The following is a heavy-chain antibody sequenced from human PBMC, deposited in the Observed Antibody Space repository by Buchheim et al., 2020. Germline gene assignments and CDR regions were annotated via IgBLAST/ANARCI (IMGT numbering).Heavy chain of an antibody. J-gene: IGHJ6*02. CDR3: ARYYYDSSGYYYWYYYYGMDV. V-gene: IGHV3-7*01. D-gene: IGHD3-22*01. Sequence: EVQLVESGGGSVQPGGSLRLSCAASGFTFSSYWMSWVRQAPGKGLEWVANIKQDGSEKYYVDSVKGRFTISRDNAKNSLYLQMNSLRAEDTAVYYCARYYYDSSGYYYWYYYYGMDVWGQGTT. CDR2: IKQDGSEK. CDR1: GFTFSSYW.